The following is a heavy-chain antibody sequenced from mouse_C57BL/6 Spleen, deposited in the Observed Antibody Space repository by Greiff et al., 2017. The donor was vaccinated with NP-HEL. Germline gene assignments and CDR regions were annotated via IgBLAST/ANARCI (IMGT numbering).Heavy chain of an antibody. V-gene: IGHV1-64*01. D-gene: IGHD2-4*01. CDR3: ARSGDYPAWFAY. CDR2: IHPNSGST. J-gene: IGHJ3*01. CDR1: GYTFTSYW. Sequence: VQLHQPGAELVKPGASVKLSCKASGYTFTSYWMHWVKQRPGQGLEWIGMIHPNSGSTNYNEKFKSKATLTVDKSSSTAYMQLSSLTSEDSAVDYCARSGDYPAWFAYWGQGTLVTVSA.